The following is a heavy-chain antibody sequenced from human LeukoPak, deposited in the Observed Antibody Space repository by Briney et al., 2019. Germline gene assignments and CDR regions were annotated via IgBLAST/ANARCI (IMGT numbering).Heavy chain of an antibody. J-gene: IGHJ4*02. CDR2: INPNSGGT. CDR1: GYTFTSYG. V-gene: IGHV1-2*02. Sequence: ASVKVSCKASGYTFTSYGISWVRQAPGQGLEWMGWINPNSGGTNYAQKFQGRVTMTRDTSISTAYMELSRLRSDDTAVYYCARDQYSGYDLGDFDYWGQGTLVTVSS. CDR3: ARDQYSGYDLGDFDY. D-gene: IGHD5-12*01.